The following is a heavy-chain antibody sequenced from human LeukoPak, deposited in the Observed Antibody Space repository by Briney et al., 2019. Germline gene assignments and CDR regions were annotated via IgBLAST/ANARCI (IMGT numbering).Heavy chain of an antibody. CDR1: GFTFSSYS. CDR3: ARDESLGDFWSGYFDAFDI. D-gene: IGHD3-3*01. Sequence: GGSLRLSCAASGFTFSSYSMNWVRQAPGKGLEWVSYIGSSSSSIYYADSVKGRFTISRDNAKYSLYLQMNSLRAEDTAIYYCARDESLGDFWSGYFDAFDIWGQGTMVTVSS. J-gene: IGHJ3*02. V-gene: IGHV3-48*01. CDR2: IGSSSSSI.